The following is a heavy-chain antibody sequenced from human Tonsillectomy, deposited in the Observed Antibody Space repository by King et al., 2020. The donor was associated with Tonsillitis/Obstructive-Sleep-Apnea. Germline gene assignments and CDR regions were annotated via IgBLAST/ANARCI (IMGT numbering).Heavy chain of an antibody. Sequence: QLVQSGAEVKKPGASVKVSCKASGYTFTSYGISWVRQAPGQGLEWMGWISAYNGDTNYPQNLQGRITMTTDTSTSTAYLDLKSLRSDDTSLYYCASDSISNYFDISTYYTFAYWGQGTLVTVSS. J-gene: IGHJ4*02. V-gene: IGHV1-18*01. CDR2: ISAYNGDT. CDR1: GYTFTSYG. CDR3: ASDSISNYFDISTYYTFAY. D-gene: IGHD3-22*01.